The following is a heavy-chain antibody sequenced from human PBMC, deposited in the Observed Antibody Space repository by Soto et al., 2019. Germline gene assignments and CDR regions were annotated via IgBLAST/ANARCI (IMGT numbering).Heavy chain of an antibody. CDR3: ARSMVRGVIDY. CDR1: GGSISSGGYS. CDR2: IYHSGST. J-gene: IGHJ4*02. Sequence: PSETLSLTCAVSGGSISSGGYSWSWIRQPPGKGLEWIGYIYHSGSTYYNPSLKSRVTISVDRSKNQFSLKLSSVTAADTAVYYCARSMVRGVIDYWGQGTLVTVSS. D-gene: IGHD3-10*01. V-gene: IGHV4-30-2*01.